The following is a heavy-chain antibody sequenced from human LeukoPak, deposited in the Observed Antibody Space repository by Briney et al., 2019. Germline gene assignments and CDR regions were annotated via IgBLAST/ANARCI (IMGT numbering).Heavy chain of an antibody. V-gene: IGHV1-2*02. CDR1: GYTFTGYY. J-gene: IGHJ4*02. CDR3: AREFGHCYGDNCFYFFDT. Sequence: ASVKVSCKASGYTFTGYYMHWVRQAPGQGLEWMGWINPNSGGTNYAQKFQGRVTMTADTSTNTAYMELRSLRFDDTAVYYCAREFGHCYGDNCFYFFDTWGQGFRVTVSS. D-gene: IGHD4-23*01. CDR2: INPNSGGT.